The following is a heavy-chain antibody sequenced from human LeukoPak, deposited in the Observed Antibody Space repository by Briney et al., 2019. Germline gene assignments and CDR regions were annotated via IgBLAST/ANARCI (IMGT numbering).Heavy chain of an antibody. CDR2: MYTGGTT. J-gene: IGHJ4*02. CDR1: GFTVSGTH. V-gene: IGHV3-53*01. D-gene: IGHD3-16*01. Sequence: PGGSLRLSCAASGFTVSGTHMSWGRQAPGQGLKWFSAMYTGGTTYYADSVAGRFTVSRDNSKNTLYLHMNSLRVEDTAVYYCAKDEATSGGGLASWGQGTLVSVSS. CDR3: AKDEATSGGGLAS.